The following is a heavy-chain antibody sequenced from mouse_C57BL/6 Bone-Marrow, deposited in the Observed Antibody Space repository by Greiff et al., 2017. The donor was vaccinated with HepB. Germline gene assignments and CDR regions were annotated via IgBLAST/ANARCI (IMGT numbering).Heavy chain of an antibody. CDR3: TTITAPWFAY. CDR1: GFTFSSYA. CDR2: ISSGGDYI. D-gene: IGHD1-3*01. Sequence: EVKVVESGEGLVKPGGSLKLSCAASGFTFSSYAMSWVRQTPEKRLEWVAYISSGGDYIYYADTVKGRFTISRDNARNTLYLQMSSLKSEDTAMYYCTTITAPWFAYWGQGTLVTVSA. J-gene: IGHJ3*01. V-gene: IGHV5-9-1*02.